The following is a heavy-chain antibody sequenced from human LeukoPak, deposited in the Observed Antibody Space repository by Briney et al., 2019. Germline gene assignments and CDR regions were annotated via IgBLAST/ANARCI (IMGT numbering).Heavy chain of an antibody. D-gene: IGHD2-15*01. CDR2: IHYSGST. V-gene: IGHV4-39*07. Sequence: SETLSLTCTVSGGSISSSIYFWGWIRQPPGKGLEWIGSIHYSGSTYHDPSLKSRVTISVDTSKNQFSLKLSSVTAADTATYYCARGVVAATGYDYWGQGTLVTVSS. J-gene: IGHJ4*02. CDR3: ARGVVAATGYDY. CDR1: GGSISSSIYF.